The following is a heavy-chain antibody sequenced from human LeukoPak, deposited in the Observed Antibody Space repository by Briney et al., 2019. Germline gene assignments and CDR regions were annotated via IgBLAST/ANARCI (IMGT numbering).Heavy chain of an antibody. CDR1: GFTFTNYG. D-gene: IGHD5-18*01. Sequence: GGSLRLSCAASGFTFTNYGVGWVRQAPGKGLEWVSAISGSGGSTYYADSVKGRFTISRDNSKNTLYLQMNSLRAEDTAVYYCAKAPAWIQLWSYFDYWGQGTLVTVSS. J-gene: IGHJ4*02. CDR2: ISGSGGST. CDR3: AKAPAWIQLWSYFDY. V-gene: IGHV3-23*01.